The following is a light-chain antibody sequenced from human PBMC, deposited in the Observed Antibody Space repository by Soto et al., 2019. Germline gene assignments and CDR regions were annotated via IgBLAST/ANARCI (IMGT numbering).Light chain of an antibody. CDR1: QSVNNNY. V-gene: IGKV3-20*01. J-gene: IGKJ2*01. CDR2: GSS. CDR3: QQYGSSPPYT. Sequence: EVVLTQSPGTLSLSPGERATLSCRASQSVNNNYVAWYQQKPGQAPRLLIFGSSDSATGIPDRFSGSGSGTDFTPTISRLEPEDFVVYYCQQYGSSPPYTFGQGTKLEIK.